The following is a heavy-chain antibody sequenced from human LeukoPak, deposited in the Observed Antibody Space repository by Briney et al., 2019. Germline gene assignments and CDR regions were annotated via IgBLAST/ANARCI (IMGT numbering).Heavy chain of an antibody. CDR3: ARRAYCGGDCYIVDY. V-gene: IGHV4-39*07. D-gene: IGHD2-21*02. CDR1: GGSISSSSYY. Sequence: SETLSLTCTVSGGSISSSSYYWGWIRQPPGKGLEWIGSIYYSGSTYYNPSLKSRVTISVDTSKNQFSLKLSSVTAADTAVYYCARRAYCGGDCYIVDYWGQGTLVTVSS. J-gene: IGHJ4*02. CDR2: IYYSGST.